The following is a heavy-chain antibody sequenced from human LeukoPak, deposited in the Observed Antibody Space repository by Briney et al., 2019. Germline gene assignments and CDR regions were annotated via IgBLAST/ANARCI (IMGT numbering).Heavy chain of an antibody. D-gene: IGHD5-12*01. V-gene: IGHV3-23*01. CDR2: ISGSGGST. CDR3: AIGRGGYDYGPDY. Sequence: WVRQAPGKXXEWVSGISGSGGSTYYADSVKGRFTISRDNSKNTLYLQMNSLRAEDTAVYYCAIGRGGYDYGPDYWGQGALVTVSP. J-gene: IGHJ4*02.